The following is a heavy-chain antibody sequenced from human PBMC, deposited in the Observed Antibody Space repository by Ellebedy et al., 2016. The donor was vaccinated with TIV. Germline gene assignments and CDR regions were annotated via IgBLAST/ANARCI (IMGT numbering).Heavy chain of an antibody. J-gene: IGHJ4*02. V-gene: IGHV1-69*13. CDR1: GGPFSGNA. CDR3: ARGENYYGSGSYPL. Sequence: AASVKVSCKASGGPFSGNAIIWVRQAPGQGLEWMGGISPIFGVANYAPKFQGRVTMTADASTSKAYMELSSLRSEDTAVYYCARGENYYGSGSYPLWGQGTLVTVSS. CDR2: ISPIFGVA. D-gene: IGHD3-10*01.